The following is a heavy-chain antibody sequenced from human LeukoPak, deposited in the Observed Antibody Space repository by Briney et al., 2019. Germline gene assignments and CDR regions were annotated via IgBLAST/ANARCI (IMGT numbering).Heavy chain of an antibody. V-gene: IGHV3-9*01. CDR3: AKDNCSSTSCHVVTSMDV. Sequence: PGRSLRLSCAASGFTFDDYAMHWVRQAPGKGLEWVSGISWNSGSIGYADSVKGRFTISRDNAKNSLYLQMNSLRAEDTALYYCAKDNCSSTSCHVVTSMDVWGQGTTVTVSS. D-gene: IGHD2-2*01. J-gene: IGHJ6*02. CDR1: GFTFDDYA. CDR2: ISWNSGSI.